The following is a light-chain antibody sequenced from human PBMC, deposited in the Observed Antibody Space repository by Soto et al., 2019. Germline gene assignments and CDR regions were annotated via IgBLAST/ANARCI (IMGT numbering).Light chain of an antibody. CDR3: LSYTTTYTWV. Sequence: QSALTQPASVSGSPGQSITISCTGTSSDVGAYKYVSWFQQHPDKAPKLIIYEVTNRPSGVSDRFSGSKSGNTASLTISGLQAQDEAAYYCLSYTTTYTWVFGGGTKVTVL. CDR1: SSDVGAYKY. CDR2: EVT. J-gene: IGLJ3*02. V-gene: IGLV2-14*01.